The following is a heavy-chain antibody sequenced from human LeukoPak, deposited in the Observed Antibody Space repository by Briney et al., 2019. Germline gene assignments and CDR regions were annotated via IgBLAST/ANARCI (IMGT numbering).Heavy chain of an antibody. V-gene: IGHV3-21*01. J-gene: IGHJ3*02. CDR2: ISSSSAFI. CDR3: ARRDDFDI. CDR1: GFTVSSNY. Sequence: GGSLRLSCAASGFTVSSNYMSWVRQAPGKGLEWVSSISSSSAFIYYADSVKGRFTISRDNAKNSLYLQMNSLRVEDTAIYYCARRDDFDIWGQGTLVTVSS.